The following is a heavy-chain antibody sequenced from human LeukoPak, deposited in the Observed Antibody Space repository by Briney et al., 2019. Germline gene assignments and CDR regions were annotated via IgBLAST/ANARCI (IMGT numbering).Heavy chain of an antibody. V-gene: IGHV4-59*01. CDR1: GGSISSYY. CDR3: ARKRSYCGGDCPNFDY. J-gene: IGHJ4*02. CDR2: VYYSGRI. Sequence: PSETLSLTCTVSGGSISSYYWSWIRQPPGKGLEWIGYVYYSGRIKYSPALKSRVTISVDTSKNQFSLKLSSVTAADTAVYYCARKRSYCGGDCPNFDYWGQGTLVTVSS. D-gene: IGHD2-21*02.